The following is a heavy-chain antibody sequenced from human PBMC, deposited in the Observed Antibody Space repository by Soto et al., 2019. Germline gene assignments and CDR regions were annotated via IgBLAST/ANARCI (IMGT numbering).Heavy chain of an antibody. J-gene: IGHJ5*02. CDR2: INHSGST. D-gene: IGHD1-26*01. V-gene: IGHV4-34*01. CDR3: ARGRECIVEALIAAWFDP. CDR1: GGSFSGYY. Sequence: SETLSLTCAVYGGSFSGYYWSWIRQPPVKGLEWIGEINHSGSTNYNPSLKSRVTISVDTSKNQFSLKLSSVTAADTAVYYCARGRECIVEALIAAWFDPWGEGTLVSVS.